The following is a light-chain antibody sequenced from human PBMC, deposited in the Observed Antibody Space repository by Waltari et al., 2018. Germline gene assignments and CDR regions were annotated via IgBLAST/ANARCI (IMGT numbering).Light chain of an antibody. CDR3: QQRANWPPAYT. Sequence: DIVFTQSPSTLSFSPGVRATLSCRAGQSVIRYLSWYQQKTGQSPRLLIYDASNRATGIPARFSGSGSGTDFTLTISSLEPEDFAVYYCQQRANWPPAYTFGQGTKLEIK. V-gene: IGKV3-11*01. CDR2: DAS. J-gene: IGKJ2*01. CDR1: QSVIRY.